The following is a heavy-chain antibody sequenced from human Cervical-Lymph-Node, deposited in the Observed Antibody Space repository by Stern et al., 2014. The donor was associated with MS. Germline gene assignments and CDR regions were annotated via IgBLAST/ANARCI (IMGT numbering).Heavy chain of an antibody. CDR1: GYTFTSYY. CDR3: ARELYISNSNYGMDV. D-gene: IGHD6-13*01. CDR2: INPSGGKT. Sequence: QVQLMQSGAEVRKPGASVKVSCKASGYTFTSYYMHWVRQAPGQGLEWMGIINPSGGKTIYAQKFQGRVTMTRDTSTGTVYMELSSLRSEDTAVYYCARELYISNSNYGMDVWGQGTTVTVSS. J-gene: IGHJ6*02. V-gene: IGHV1-46*01.